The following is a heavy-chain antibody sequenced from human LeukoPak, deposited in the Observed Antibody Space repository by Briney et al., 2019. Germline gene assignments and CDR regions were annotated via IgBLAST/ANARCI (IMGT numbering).Heavy chain of an antibody. Sequence: SETLPLTCTVSGGSISSSSYYWGWIRQPPGKGLEWIGSIYYSGSTYYNPSLKSRVTISVDTSKNQFSLKLSSVTAADTAVYYCASTITVTTDYWGQGTLVTVSS. J-gene: IGHJ4*02. CDR1: GGSISSSSYY. D-gene: IGHD4-17*01. CDR3: ASTITVTTDY. V-gene: IGHV4-39*01. CDR2: IYYSGST.